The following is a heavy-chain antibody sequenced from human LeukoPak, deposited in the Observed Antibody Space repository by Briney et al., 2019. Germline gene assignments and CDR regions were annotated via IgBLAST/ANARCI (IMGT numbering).Heavy chain of an antibody. D-gene: IGHD3-16*01. Sequence: AGSLRLSCAASGFTFSSYAMSWVRQPPGKGLELVSAISGSGGSTYYADSVKGRFTISRDNSKNTLCLQMNSLRAEDTAVYYCAKYVYRGLVGRVDYWGQGTLVTVSS. CDR1: GFTFSSYA. CDR3: AKYVYRGLVGRVDY. J-gene: IGHJ4*02. CDR2: ISGSGGST. V-gene: IGHV3-23*01.